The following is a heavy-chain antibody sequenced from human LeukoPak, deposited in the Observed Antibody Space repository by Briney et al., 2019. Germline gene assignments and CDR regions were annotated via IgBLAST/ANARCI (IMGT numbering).Heavy chain of an antibody. Sequence: GGSLRLSCAASGFTFSSYGMHWVRQAPGKGLEWVAVISYDGSNKYYADSVKGRFTISRDSSKNTLYLQMNSLRAEDTAVYYCAKESHEYYYYGMDVWGQGTTVTVSS. J-gene: IGHJ6*02. V-gene: IGHV3-30*18. CDR3: AKESHEYYYYGMDV. CDR1: GFTFSSYG. CDR2: ISYDGSNK.